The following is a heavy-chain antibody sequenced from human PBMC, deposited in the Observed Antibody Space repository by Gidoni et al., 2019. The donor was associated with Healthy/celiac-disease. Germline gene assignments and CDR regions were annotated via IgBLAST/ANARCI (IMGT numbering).Heavy chain of an antibody. Sequence: QVQLQQWGAGLLKPSETLSLTCAVSGGSFRGYYWSWIRQPPGKGLEWIGEINHSGSTNYNPSLKSRVTISVDTSKNQFSLKLSSVTAADTAVYYCASLSSVVVPAAKGSSFDYWGQGTLVTVSS. CDR3: ASLSSVVVPAAKGSSFDY. CDR1: GGSFRGYY. V-gene: IGHV4-34*01. D-gene: IGHD2-2*01. J-gene: IGHJ4*02. CDR2: INHSGST.